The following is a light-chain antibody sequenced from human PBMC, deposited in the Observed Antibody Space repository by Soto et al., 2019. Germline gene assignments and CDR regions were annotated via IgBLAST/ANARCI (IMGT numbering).Light chain of an antibody. J-gene: IGKJ1*01. V-gene: IGKV3-20*01. CDR3: QQYGSSGT. CDR1: QSVSSYS. CDR2: GTS. Sequence: EIVLTQSPGTLSLSPGERATLSCRASQSVSSYSLAWYQQKPGQAPRLVMYGTSNRATGIPDRFSGSGSGTDFTLTISRLEPEDFAVYYCQQYGSSGTFGQGTKVDIK.